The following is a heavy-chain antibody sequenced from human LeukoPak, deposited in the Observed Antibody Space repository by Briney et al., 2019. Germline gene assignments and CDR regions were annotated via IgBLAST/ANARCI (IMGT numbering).Heavy chain of an antibody. CDR2: INPNSGGT. J-gene: IGHJ5*02. Sequence: ASVKVSCKASGYTFTGYYMHWVRQAPGQGLERMGWINPNSGGTNYAQKFQGRVTMTRDTSISTAYMELSRLRSDDTAVYYCARAYDFWSGYREYNWFDPWGQGTLVTVSS. V-gene: IGHV1-2*02. CDR1: GYTFTGYY. CDR3: ARAYDFWSGYREYNWFDP. D-gene: IGHD3-3*01.